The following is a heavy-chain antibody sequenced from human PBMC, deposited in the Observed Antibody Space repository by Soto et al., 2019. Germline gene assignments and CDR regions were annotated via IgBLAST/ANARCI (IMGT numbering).Heavy chain of an antibody. Sequence: GESLKISCKGSGYSFTSYWIGWVRQMPGKGLEWMGIIYPGDSDTRYGPSFQGQVTISADKSISTAYLQWSSLKASDTAMYYCARLGPRVRAAERVSNWFDPWGQGTLVTVSS. CDR3: ARLGPRVRAAERVSNWFDP. CDR2: IYPGDSDT. D-gene: IGHD2-15*01. V-gene: IGHV5-51*01. CDR1: GYSFTSYW. J-gene: IGHJ5*02.